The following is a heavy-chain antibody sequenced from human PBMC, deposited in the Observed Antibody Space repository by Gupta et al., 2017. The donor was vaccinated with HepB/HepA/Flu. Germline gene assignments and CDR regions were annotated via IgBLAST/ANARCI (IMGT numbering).Heavy chain of an antibody. CDR2: ISRSGSPI. J-gene: IGHJ4*02. CDR3: ARLAYDSSGNDYVTGFDY. V-gene: IGHV3-48*03. D-gene: IGHD3-22*01. CDR1: GFTFNSSE. Sequence: EVRLVDSGGALVQPGGSLRLSCEASGFTFNSSEMNWVRQAPGKGLEWISYISRSGSPIYYADSVKGRFTISRDNAKNSVYLQMNSLRVEDTAVYYCARLAYDSSGNDYVTGFDYWGQGTLVTVSS.